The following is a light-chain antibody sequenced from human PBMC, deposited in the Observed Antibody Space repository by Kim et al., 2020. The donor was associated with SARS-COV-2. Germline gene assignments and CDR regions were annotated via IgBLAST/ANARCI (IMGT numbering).Light chain of an antibody. J-gene: IGLJ3*02. Sequence: QSALTQPASVSGSPGQSVTISCTGTNSDVGSYNLVSWFQQHPGKAPKLIIYEVNKRPSGVSDRFSGSKSGSTASLTISGLQAEDEADYYCSSYAGYGLGVFGGDEVDRP. V-gene: IGLV2-23*02. CDR1: NSDVGSYNL. CDR3: SSYAGYGLGV. CDR2: EVN.